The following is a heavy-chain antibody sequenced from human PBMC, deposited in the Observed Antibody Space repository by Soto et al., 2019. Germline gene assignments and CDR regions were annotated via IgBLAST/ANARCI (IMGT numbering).Heavy chain of an antibody. CDR1: NGSFSDYF. Sequence: QVHLQQWGAGLLKPSETLSLTCGVYNGSFSDYFWNWIRQPPGKGLEWIGEIKESGFATYNPSLQRRVTMSVDTANNQFSLKVTSVTAADTAVYYCARGKSSGPLYYFDTWGQGTLVTVSS. D-gene: IGHD6-19*01. J-gene: IGHJ4*02. CDR2: IKESGFA. V-gene: IGHV4-34*01. CDR3: ARGKSSGPLYYFDT.